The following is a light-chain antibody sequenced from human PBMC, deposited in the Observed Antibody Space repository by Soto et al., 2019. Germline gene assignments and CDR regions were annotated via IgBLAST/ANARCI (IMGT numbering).Light chain of an antibody. CDR1: QSISSW. Sequence: MSKSPSTLSAYVGDRVTITCRASQSISSWLAWYQQKPGKAPKLLIYDASSLESGVPSRFSGSGSGTEFTLTISSLQPDDFATYYCQQYNSYSWTFGQGTKVDIK. V-gene: IGKV1-5*01. CDR2: DAS. CDR3: QQYNSYSWT. J-gene: IGKJ1*01.